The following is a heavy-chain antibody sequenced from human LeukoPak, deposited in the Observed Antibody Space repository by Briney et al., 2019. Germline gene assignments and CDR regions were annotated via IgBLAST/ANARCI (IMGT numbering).Heavy chain of an antibody. CDR2: INGDGSST. CDR3: AKGDTTWELPHDY. CDR1: GFTLSNNW. J-gene: IGHJ4*02. D-gene: IGHD1-26*01. V-gene: IGHV3-74*01. Sequence: PGGSLRLSCAASGFTLSNNWMHWVRQAPGKGLVWVSRINGDGSSTSYADSVKGRFTISRDNSKNTLYLQMNSLRAEDTAVYYCAKGDTTWELPHDYWGQGTLVTVSS.